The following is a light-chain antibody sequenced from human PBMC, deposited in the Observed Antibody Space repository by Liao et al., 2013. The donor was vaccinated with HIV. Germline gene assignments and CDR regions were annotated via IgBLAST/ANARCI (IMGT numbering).Light chain of an antibody. V-gene: IGLV3-1*01. CDR2: QDT. Sequence: SFELTQPPSVSVSPGQTATITCSGDRLGEKYVSWYQQKPGQSPVLILYQDTNRPSGIPERFSGSTSGNAATLTISGTQAMDEADYYCQAWDDNTAVFGGGTKLTVL. J-gene: IGLJ3*02. CDR1: RLGEKY. CDR3: QAWDDNTAV.